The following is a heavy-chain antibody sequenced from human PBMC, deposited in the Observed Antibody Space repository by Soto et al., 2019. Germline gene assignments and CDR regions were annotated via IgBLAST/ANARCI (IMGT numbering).Heavy chain of an antibody. CDR3: ARNSLDSSGYYIYFDY. CDR1: GFTFSSYA. D-gene: IGHD3-22*01. CDR2: ISYDGSNK. V-gene: IGHV3-30-3*01. Sequence: QVQLVESGGGVVQPGRSLRLSCAASGFTFSSYAMHWVRQAPGKGLEWVAVISYDGSNKYYADSVKGRFTISRDNSKNTLYLQMNSLRAEDTAVYYCARNSLDSSGYYIYFDYWGQGTLVTFSS. J-gene: IGHJ4*02.